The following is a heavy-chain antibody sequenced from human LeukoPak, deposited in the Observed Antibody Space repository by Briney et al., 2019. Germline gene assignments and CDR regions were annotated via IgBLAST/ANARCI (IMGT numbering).Heavy chain of an antibody. V-gene: IGHV4-30-4*08. CDR2: IYYSGST. D-gene: IGHD6-13*01. CDR3: ARSIRRYSSSPWYFDY. CDR1: GGSISSGDYY. Sequence: PSETLSLTCTVSGGSISSGDYYWSWIRQPPGKGLEWIGYIYYSGSTYYNPSLKSRVTISVDTSKNQFSLKLSSVTAADTAVYYCARSIRRYSSSPWYFDYWGQGTLVTVSS. J-gene: IGHJ4*02.